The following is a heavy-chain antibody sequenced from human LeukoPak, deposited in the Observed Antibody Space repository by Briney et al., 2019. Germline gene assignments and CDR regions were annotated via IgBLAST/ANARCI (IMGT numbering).Heavy chain of an antibody. Sequence: SETLSLTCTVSGGPISIYYWSWIRQPPTKGLEWIGYVHYSGNTNYNPSLESRVTISLETSKNLFSLQLKSLTAADRAVYYCARHSSRYYYNTTGSQGFDPWGQGTLVTVSS. D-gene: IGHD3-22*01. J-gene: IGHJ5*02. CDR1: GGPISIYY. V-gene: IGHV4-59*01. CDR2: VHYSGNT. CDR3: ARHSSRYYYNTTGSQGFDP.